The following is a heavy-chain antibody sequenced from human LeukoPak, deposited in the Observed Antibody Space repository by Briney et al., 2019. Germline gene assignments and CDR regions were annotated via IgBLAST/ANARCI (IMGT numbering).Heavy chain of an antibody. CDR1: GGSIGTSDYY. J-gene: IGHJ4*02. V-gene: IGHV4-39*01. D-gene: IGHD6-19*01. CDR2: IYYSGST. Sequence: SETLSLTCAVSGGSIGTSDYYWGWIRQPPGKRLEWIGSIYYSGSTYYNPFLKSRLTISGDTSKNQFSLKLSSVTTADMAVYYCARHASGWYTDWGQGTLVTVSS. CDR3: ARHASGWYTD.